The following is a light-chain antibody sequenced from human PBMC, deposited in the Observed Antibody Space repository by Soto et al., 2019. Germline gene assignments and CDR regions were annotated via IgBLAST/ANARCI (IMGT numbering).Light chain of an antibody. CDR3: LQGTHWPPT. CDR2: GVS. Sequence: VVMTQSPLSLPVTVGQPASISCRSSQSLVKSDGNTYLNWFQQRPGQSPRRLIYGVSNRASGVPDRFSGSGSGTDFTLTISRVDAEDVGIYYCLQGTHWPPTFGQGTKLEI. V-gene: IGKV2-30*01. J-gene: IGKJ2*01. CDR1: QSLVKSDGNTY.